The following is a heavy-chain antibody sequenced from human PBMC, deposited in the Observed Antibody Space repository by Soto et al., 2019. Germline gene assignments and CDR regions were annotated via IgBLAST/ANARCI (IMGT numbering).Heavy chain of an antibody. D-gene: IGHD3-3*01. J-gene: IGHJ4*02. CDR3: AKDRTPPRNGVVLSPFYY. CDR2: ISYDGSNK. V-gene: IGHV3-30*18. CDR1: GFTFSSYG. Sequence: GGSLRLSCAASGFTFSSYGMHWVRQAPGKGLEWVAVISYDGSNKYYADSVKGRFTISRDNSKNTLYLQMNILRAEDTAVYYCAKDRTPPRNGVVLSPFYYWGQGTLVTVSS.